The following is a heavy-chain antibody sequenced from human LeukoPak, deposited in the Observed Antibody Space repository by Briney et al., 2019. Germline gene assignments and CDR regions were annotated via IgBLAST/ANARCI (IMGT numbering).Heavy chain of an antibody. V-gene: IGHV3-30*04. Sequence: GRSLRLSCAASGFTFSSYAMHWVRQASGKGLEWVAVISYDGSNKYYADSVKGRFTISRDNSKNTLYLQMNSLRAEDTAVYYCASFRSPDDYGDYGLDYYYGMDVWGQGTTVTVSS. J-gene: IGHJ6*02. CDR1: GFTFSSYA. CDR2: ISYDGSNK. CDR3: ASFRSPDDYGDYGLDYYYGMDV. D-gene: IGHD4-17*01.